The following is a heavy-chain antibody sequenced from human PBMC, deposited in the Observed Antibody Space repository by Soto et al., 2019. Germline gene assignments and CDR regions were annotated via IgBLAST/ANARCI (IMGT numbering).Heavy chain of an antibody. CDR2: IYYSGST. Sequence: PSETLSLTCTVAGGSISSYYLSWIRQPPGKGLEWIGYIYYSGSTNYNPSLKSRVTISVDTSKNQFSLKLSSVTAADTAVYYCARAVGHYYYYGMDVWGQGTTVTVSS. J-gene: IGHJ6*02. CDR1: GGSISSYY. V-gene: IGHV4-59*01. D-gene: IGHD1-26*01. CDR3: ARAVGHYYYYGMDV.